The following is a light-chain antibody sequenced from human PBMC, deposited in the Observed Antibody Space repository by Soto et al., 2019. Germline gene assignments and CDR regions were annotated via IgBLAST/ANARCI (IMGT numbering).Light chain of an antibody. V-gene: IGKV1-12*01. Sequence: DIQMTQSPSSVSASVGDTVIITCRASQAVSTWLAWYQQKPGGAPKLLIYAASTLQSGVPSRFSGSGSGTDFTLTIRSLQPEDFATYYCQQGASFPRTFGGGTKVDIK. CDR3: QQGASFPRT. CDR2: AAS. CDR1: QAVSTW. J-gene: IGKJ4*01.